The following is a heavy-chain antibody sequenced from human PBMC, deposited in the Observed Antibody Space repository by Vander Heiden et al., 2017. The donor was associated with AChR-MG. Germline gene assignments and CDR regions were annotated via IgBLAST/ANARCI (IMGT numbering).Heavy chain of an antibody. CDR2: ISGSGGST. D-gene: IGHD2-8*01. CDR3: AKPNQMVYARYYYYMDV. V-gene: IGHV3-23*01. Sequence: EVQLLESGGGLVQPGGSLRLSCAASGLTFSSYAMSWVRQAPGKGLEWVSAISGSGGSTYYADSVKGRFTISRDNSKNTLYLQMNSLRAEDTAVYYCAKPNQMVYARYYYYMDVWGKGTTVTVSS. J-gene: IGHJ6*03. CDR1: GLTFSSYA.